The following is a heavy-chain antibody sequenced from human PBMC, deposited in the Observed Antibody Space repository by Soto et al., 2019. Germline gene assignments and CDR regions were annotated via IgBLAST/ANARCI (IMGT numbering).Heavy chain of an antibody. CDR3: ARVPTAFEYSSGWFQPHFDY. Sequence: SQTLSLTCAISGDSVSSNSAAWNWIRQSPSRGLEWLGMTYFMSKLYNDYAVSVKSRITINPDTSKNQFSLQLNSVTPEDTAVYYCARVPTAFEYSSGWFQPHFDYWGQGTLVTVSS. D-gene: IGHD6-19*01. CDR1: GDSVSSNSAA. J-gene: IGHJ4*02. CDR2: TYFMSKLYN. V-gene: IGHV6-1*01.